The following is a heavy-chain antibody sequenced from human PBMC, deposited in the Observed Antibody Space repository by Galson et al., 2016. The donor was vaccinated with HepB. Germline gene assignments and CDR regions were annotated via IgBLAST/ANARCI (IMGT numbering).Heavy chain of an antibody. Sequence: ETLSLTCVVDGVPLNEYYWNWIRQFPGKGLEWIGEVRHVGAPTYNPSLESRVTISIDTSKKQFSLHLTSVTAADTASYYCALYLGNPLGDYWDQGTPVTVSS. D-gene: IGHD3-16*01. CDR1: GVPLNEYY. CDR2: VRHVGAP. V-gene: IGHV4-34*01. J-gene: IGHJ4*02. CDR3: ALYLGNPLGDY.